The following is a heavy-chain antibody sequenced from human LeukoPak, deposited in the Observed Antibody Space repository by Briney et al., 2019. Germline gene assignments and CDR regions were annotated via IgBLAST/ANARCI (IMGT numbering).Heavy chain of an antibody. J-gene: IGHJ4*02. V-gene: IGHV3-7*04. CDR2: IHPEGNEK. Sequence: GGSLRLSCVASGFTFRSYGMHWVRQAPGKGLEWVANIHPEGNEKYHVDSVKGRFTISRDNAKNSLYLQMNSLRVEDTAVYYCARGDDFSGDYWGQGTLVTVSS. CDR3: ARGDDFSGDY. D-gene: IGHD2-21*02. CDR1: GFTFRSYG.